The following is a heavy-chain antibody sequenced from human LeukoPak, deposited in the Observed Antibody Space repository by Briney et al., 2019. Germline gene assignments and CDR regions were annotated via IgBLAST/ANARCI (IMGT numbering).Heavy chain of an antibody. CDR1: GGTFSSYA. D-gene: IGHD4-11*01. CDR3: ARGRYSNYVNWFDP. CDR2: IIPIFGTA. Sequence: SVKVSCKASGGTFSSYAISWVRQAPGQGLEWMGGIIPIFGTANYAQKFQGRVTITTDESTSTAYMEPSSLRSEDTAVYYCARGRYSNYVNWFDPWGQGTLVTVSS. V-gene: IGHV1-69*05. J-gene: IGHJ5*02.